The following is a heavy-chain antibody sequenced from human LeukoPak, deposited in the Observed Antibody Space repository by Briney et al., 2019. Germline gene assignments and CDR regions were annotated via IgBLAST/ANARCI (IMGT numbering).Heavy chain of an antibody. D-gene: IGHD3-10*02. CDR1: GLTFNNYA. CDR3: AELGITMIGGV. Sequence: QPGGSLRLSCAVSGLTFNNYAMSWVRQAPGKGLEWVSYISSSGSTIYYADSVKGRFTISRDNAKNSLYLQMNSLRAEDTAVYYCAELGITMIGGVWGKGTTVTISS. V-gene: IGHV3-48*03. CDR2: ISSSGSTI. J-gene: IGHJ6*04.